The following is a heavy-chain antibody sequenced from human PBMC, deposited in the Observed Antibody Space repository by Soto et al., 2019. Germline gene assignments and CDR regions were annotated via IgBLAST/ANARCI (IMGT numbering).Heavy chain of an antibody. CDR1: GFSFRSFA. Sequence: QVQLVESGGGVVQPGRSLTLSCAASGFSFRSFAMAWVRQAPGKGLEWVSSASYDGIDQNYADSVRGRFTISRDNSKNTLYLEMSSLRPEDTAVYYCARDPTTRSYFDSWGQGTLVTVSS. CDR3: ARDPTTRSYFDS. D-gene: IGHD1-1*01. J-gene: IGHJ4*02. CDR2: ASYDGIDQ. V-gene: IGHV3-30-3*01.